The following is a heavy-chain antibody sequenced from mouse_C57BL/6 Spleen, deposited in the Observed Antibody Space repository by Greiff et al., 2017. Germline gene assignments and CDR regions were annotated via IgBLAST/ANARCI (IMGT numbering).Heavy chain of an antibody. CDR2: IHPGSGGT. D-gene: IGHD3-2*02. CDR3: AREELSLEFAY. CDR1: GYAFTNYL. J-gene: IGHJ3*01. Sequence: QVQLQQSGAELVRPGTSVKVSCKASGYAFTNYLIEWVKQRHGQGLAWIGVIHPGSGGTNSNAKIKGKATLTADKSSSTAYRQLSSLTSEDSAVYFCAREELSLEFAYGGQGTLVTVSA. V-gene: IGHV1-54*01.